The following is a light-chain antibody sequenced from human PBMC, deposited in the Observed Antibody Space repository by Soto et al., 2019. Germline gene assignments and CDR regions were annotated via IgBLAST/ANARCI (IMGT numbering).Light chain of an antibody. Sequence: EIVLTQSPATLSLSPGERATLSCRASQSVSSYLAWYQHKPGQAPRLLIYDASNRATGIPARFSGSGSGTDCTLTISSLEPEDFAVYYCQQRSNWPATFGGGTKVEIK. CDR2: DAS. V-gene: IGKV3-11*01. CDR1: QSVSSY. CDR3: QQRSNWPAT. J-gene: IGKJ4*01.